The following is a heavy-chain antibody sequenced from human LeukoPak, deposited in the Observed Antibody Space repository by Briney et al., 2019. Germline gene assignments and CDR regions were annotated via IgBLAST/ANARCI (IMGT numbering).Heavy chain of an antibody. D-gene: IGHD1-14*01. J-gene: IGHJ3*02. CDR1: GFTVSSNY. CDR2: IYSGGST. V-gene: IGHV3-53*01. Sequence: GGSLRLSCAASGFTVSSNYMSWVRQAPGKGLEWVSVIYSGGSTYYADSVKGRFTISRDNSKNTLYLQMNSLRAEDTAVYYCARGPGDDAFDIWAKGQWSPSLQ. CDR3: ARGPGDDAFDI.